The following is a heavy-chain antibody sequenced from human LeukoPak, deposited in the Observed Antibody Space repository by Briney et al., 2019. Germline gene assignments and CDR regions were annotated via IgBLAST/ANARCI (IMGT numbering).Heavy chain of an antibody. V-gene: IGHV3-23*01. D-gene: IGHD6-19*01. CDR2: FSSSGGST. J-gene: IGHJ4*02. CDR3: AKDFLAGALAGSWDY. Sequence: GSLRISCSTFWFTFCRYGMKLVRQGPGKGLGWVSTFSSSGGSTYYADSVKGRFTISRDNSKNTLYLQMNSLRAEDTAVYYCAKDFLAGALAGSWDYWGQGTLVTVSS. CDR1: WFTFCRYG.